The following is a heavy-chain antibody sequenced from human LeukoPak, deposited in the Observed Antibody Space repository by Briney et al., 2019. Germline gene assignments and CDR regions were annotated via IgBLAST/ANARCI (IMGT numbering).Heavy chain of an antibody. CDR2: IRYDGSNK. CDR3: ATSPPYYGDYALGY. V-gene: IGHV3-30*02. Sequence: GGSLRLSCAASGFTFSSYAMSWVRQAPGKGLEWVAFIRYDGSNKYYADSVKGRFTISRDNSKNTLYLQMNSLRAEDTAVYYCATSPPYYGDYALGYWGQGTLVTVSS. J-gene: IGHJ4*02. CDR1: GFTFSSYA. D-gene: IGHD4-17*01.